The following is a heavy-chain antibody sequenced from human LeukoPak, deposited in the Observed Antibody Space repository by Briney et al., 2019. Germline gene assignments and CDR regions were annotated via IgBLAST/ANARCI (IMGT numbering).Heavy chain of an antibody. CDR2: INPNSGGT. V-gene: IGHV1-2*06. Sequence: ASEKVSCKASGHTFTGYYMHWVRQAPGQGLEWMGRINPNSGGTNYAQKFQGRVTMTRDTSISTAYMELSRLRSDDTAVYYCARDAYSGSYSYYFDYWGQGTLVTVSS. D-gene: IGHD1-26*01. CDR3: ARDAYSGSYSYYFDY. J-gene: IGHJ4*02. CDR1: GHTFTGYY.